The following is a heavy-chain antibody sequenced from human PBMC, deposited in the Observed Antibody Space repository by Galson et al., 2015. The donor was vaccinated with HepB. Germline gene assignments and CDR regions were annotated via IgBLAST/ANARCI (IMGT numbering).Heavy chain of an antibody. D-gene: IGHD1-26*01. CDR1: GFIFNNYA. CDR3: AKDGISGSAPGL. CDR2: ITRGGYT. Sequence: SLRLSCAASGFIFNNYAMSWVRQAPGKGLEWVSGITRGGYTYDVDSVKGRVTISGDNSKNTLYLQMNSLRAEDTAVYYCAKDGISGSAPGLGGQGTLVTVSS. J-gene: IGHJ4*02. V-gene: IGHV3-23*01.